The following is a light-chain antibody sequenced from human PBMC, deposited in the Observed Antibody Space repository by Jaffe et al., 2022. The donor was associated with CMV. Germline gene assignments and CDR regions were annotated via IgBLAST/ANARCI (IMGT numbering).Light chain of an antibody. Sequence: QSALTQPASVSGSPGQSITISCTGSSSDVGACNCVSWYQQHPGKAPKLMIYDVSNLPSGVSDRFSGSKSGNTASLTISGLQAEDEADYYCSSYTSGNTLYVFGTGTKVTVL. V-gene: IGLV2-14*01. CDR1: SSDVGACNC. CDR3: SSYTSGNTLYV. CDR2: DVS. J-gene: IGLJ1*01.